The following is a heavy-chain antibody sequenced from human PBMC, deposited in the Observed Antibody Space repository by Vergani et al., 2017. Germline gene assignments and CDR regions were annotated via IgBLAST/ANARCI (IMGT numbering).Heavy chain of an antibody. CDR3: ARDSWTSVLRGVDWFDT. V-gene: IGHV4-61*02. D-gene: IGHD3-10*01. CDR2: IHSSGTT. J-gene: IGHJ5*02. CDR1: GGSITSGSFY. Sequence: QVQLHESGPGLVKPSQTLSLTCTVSGGSITSGSFYWSWLRQPAGKGLEWIGRIHSSGTTNYNPSLKSRVTLSVDTSKNQLSLRLTSVTAADTAVYYCARDSWTSVLRGVDWFDTWGQGTLVSVSS.